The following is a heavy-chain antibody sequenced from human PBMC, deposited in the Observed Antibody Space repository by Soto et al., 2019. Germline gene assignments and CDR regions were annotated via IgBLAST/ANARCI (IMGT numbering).Heavy chain of an antibody. J-gene: IGHJ6*02. D-gene: IGHD3-3*01. CDR2: IKQDGSEK. V-gene: IGHV3-7*01. CDR3: ARWPLYYDFWSGYYVSSRYGMDV. Sequence: GSLRLSCAASGFTFSSYWMSWVRQAPGKGLEWVANIKQDGSEKYYVVSVKGRFTISRDNAKNSLYLQMNSLRAEDTAVYYCARWPLYYDFWSGYYVSSRYGMDVWGQGTTVTVSS. CDR1: GFTFSSYW.